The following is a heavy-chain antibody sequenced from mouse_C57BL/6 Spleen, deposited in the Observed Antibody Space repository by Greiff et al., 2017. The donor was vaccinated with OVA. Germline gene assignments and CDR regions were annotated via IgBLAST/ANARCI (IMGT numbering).Heavy chain of an antibody. J-gene: IGHJ3*01. CDR1: GFSFNTYA. CDR2: IRSKSNNYAT. V-gene: IGHV10-1*01. Sequence: EVKLVESGGGLVQPKGSLKLSCAASGFSFNTYAMNWVRQAPGKGLEWVARIRSKSNNYATYYTDSVKDRFTIARDDSESMLYMQKNNLKTEDTAMYYCVSQTRETAQALWFAYWGQGTLVTVSA. D-gene: IGHD3-2*02. CDR3: VSQTRETAQALWFAY.